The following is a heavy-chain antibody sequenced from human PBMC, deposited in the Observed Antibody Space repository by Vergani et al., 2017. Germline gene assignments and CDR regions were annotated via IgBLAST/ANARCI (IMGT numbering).Heavy chain of an antibody. V-gene: IGHV4-61*02. CDR3: ARHRGSGGFFPSSYFYGMDV. J-gene: IGHJ6*02. CDR2: VYTRGNI. Sequence: QVQLHESGPGLVKPSETLSLTCTVSGGSISSGSYYWSWIRQPAEKMLELIGRVYTRGNIIYSPSFKSRAAISIDTSGNFFSLNLTSVTAADTAIYSCARHRGSGGFFPSSYFYGMDVWGHGTTVTVSS. CDR1: GGSISSGSYY. D-gene: IGHD3-10*01.